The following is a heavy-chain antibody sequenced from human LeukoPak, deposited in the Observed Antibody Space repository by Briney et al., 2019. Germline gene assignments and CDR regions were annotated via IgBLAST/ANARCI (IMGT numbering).Heavy chain of an antibody. V-gene: IGHV4-61*01. Sequence: SETLSLTCTVSGGSVSSGSYYWSWIRQPPGKGLEWIGYIYYSGSTNYNPSLKSRVTISVDTSKNQFSLKLSSVTAADTAVYYCATLDFGSSGYYYTKLNWFDPWGQGTLVTVSS. CDR2: IYYSGST. CDR1: GGSVSSGSYY. D-gene: IGHD3-22*01. CDR3: ATLDFGSSGYYYTKLNWFDP. J-gene: IGHJ5*02.